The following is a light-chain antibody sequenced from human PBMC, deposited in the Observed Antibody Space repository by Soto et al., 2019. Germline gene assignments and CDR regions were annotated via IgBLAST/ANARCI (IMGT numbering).Light chain of an antibody. J-gene: IGKJ5*01. V-gene: IGKV3-20*01. CDR2: GAS. CDR3: QQYGSSPIT. Sequence: MTHSPDSLSASLSEIATLSCRASQSLRSSLAWYQQKPGQAPRLLIYGASSRATGIPDRFSGTVSGTDFTLTISRLEPEDFAVYYCQQYGSSPITFGQGTRLEIK. CDR1: QSLRSS.